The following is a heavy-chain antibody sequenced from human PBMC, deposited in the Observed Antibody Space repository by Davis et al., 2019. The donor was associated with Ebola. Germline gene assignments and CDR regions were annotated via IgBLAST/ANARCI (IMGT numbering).Heavy chain of an antibody. CDR2: INHSGST. Sequence: SETLSLTCAVYGGSFSGYYWSWIRQPPGKGLEWIGEINHSGSTNYNPSLKSRVTISVDTSKNQFSLKLSSVAAADTAVYYCARVHYYYYYGMDVWGQGTTVTVSS. J-gene: IGHJ6*02. V-gene: IGHV4-34*01. CDR3: ARVHYYYYYGMDV. CDR1: GGSFSGYY.